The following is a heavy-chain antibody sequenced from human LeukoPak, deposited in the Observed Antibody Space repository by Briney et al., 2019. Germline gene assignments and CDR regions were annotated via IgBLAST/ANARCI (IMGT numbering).Heavy chain of an antibody. J-gene: IGHJ5*02. D-gene: IGHD3-10*01. CDR2: IYPRGS. V-gene: IGHV4-4*07. Sequence: SETLSLTCTVSGGSISNFYLSWIRQAAGKALEWIGRIYPRGSDYNPSLKSRVTMSLDTSKKQFSLNLRSVTAADTAVYYCARDSGTTGEVKFDPWGQGTLVTVSS. CDR1: GGSISNFY. CDR3: ARDSGTTGEVKFDP.